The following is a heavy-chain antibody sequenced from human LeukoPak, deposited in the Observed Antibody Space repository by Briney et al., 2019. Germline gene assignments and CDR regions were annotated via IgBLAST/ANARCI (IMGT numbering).Heavy chain of an antibody. CDR2: INPNSGGT. CDR3: ARGGIAVAGWGGYFDY. Sequence: ASVKVSCKASGYTFTGYYMHWVRQAPGQGLEWMGWINPNSGGTNYAQKFQGRVTMTRDTSISTAYMELSRLRSDDTAVYYCARGGIAVAGWGGYFDYWGQGTLVTVSS. J-gene: IGHJ4*02. V-gene: IGHV1-2*02. D-gene: IGHD6-19*01. CDR1: GYTFTGYY.